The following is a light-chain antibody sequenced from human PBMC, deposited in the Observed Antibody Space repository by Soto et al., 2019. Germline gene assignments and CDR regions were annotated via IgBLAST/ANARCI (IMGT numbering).Light chain of an antibody. CDR3: CSYTTSNTRQIV. J-gene: IGLJ1*01. Sequence: QSVLTRAASVSGSPGQSISISCTGTSSDVGGYNYVSWYQQHPGKAPKFMIYDVSSRPSGVSNRFSGSKSGNTASLTISGLQAEDEADYYCCSYTTSNTRQIVFGTGTRSPS. CDR1: SSDVGGYNY. CDR2: DVS. V-gene: IGLV2-14*03.